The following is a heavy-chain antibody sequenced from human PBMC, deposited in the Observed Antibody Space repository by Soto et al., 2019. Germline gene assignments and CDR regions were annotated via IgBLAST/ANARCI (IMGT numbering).Heavy chain of an antibody. CDR3: ARDLTASVWFGGGGMDV. J-gene: IGHJ6*02. D-gene: IGHD3-10*01. Sequence: PGGSLRLSCAASGFTFSSYAMHWVRQAPGKGLEWVAVISYDGSNKYYADSVKGRFTISRDDSKNTLYLQMNSLRAEDTAVYYCARDLTASVWFGGGGMDVWGQGTTVTVSS. CDR2: ISYDGSNK. V-gene: IGHV3-30-3*01. CDR1: GFTFSSYA.